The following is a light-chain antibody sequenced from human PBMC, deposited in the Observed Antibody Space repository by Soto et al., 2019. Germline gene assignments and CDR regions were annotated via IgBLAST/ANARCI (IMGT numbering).Light chain of an antibody. J-gene: IGKJ1*01. Sequence: DIQMTQSPYTLSASVGDRVTITCRASQGISTWLAWYQQKPGTAPKLLIYDASSLESGVPSRFSGSGSGTDFTLTISSLEPEDFATYYCQQYHIYSGTFGQGTKVDNK. CDR3: QQYHIYSGT. V-gene: IGKV1-5*01. CDR2: DAS. CDR1: QGISTW.